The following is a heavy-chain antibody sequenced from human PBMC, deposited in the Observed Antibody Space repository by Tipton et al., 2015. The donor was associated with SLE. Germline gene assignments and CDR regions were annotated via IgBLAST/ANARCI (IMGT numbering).Heavy chain of an antibody. J-gene: IGHJ4*02. D-gene: IGHD4-17*01. CDR2: IYSGGST. V-gene: IGHV3-66*01. CDR1: GFTVSSNY. CDR3: ARGLRVAVTTIDY. Sequence: GSLRLSCAASGFTVSSNYMSWVRQAPGKGLEWASVIYSGGSTYYADSVKGRFTISRDNSKNTLYLQMNSLRAEDTAVYYCARGLRVAVTTIDYWGQGTLVTVSS.